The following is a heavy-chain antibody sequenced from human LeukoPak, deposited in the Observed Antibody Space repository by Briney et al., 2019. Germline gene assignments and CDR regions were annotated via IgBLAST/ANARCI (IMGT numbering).Heavy chain of an antibody. CDR1: GFTFGSHN. CDR3: VRDFFRQLQYYYGFDV. CDR2: ISYDGTNK. D-gene: IGHD2-2*01. J-gene: IGHJ6*02. Sequence: PGGSLRLSCAASGFTFGSHNMQWVRQAPGKGLEWVALISYDGTNKYYADSVKGRFSISRDNSKNTLYLQMNSLRAEDMAVYYCVRDFFRQLQYYYGFDVWGQGTTVTVCS. V-gene: IGHV3-30-3*01.